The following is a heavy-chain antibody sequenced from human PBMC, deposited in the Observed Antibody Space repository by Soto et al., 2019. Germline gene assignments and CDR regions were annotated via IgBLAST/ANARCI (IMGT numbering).Heavy chain of an antibody. Sequence: GGSLRLSCEASGFTFSKFYIHWVRQPTGKGLEWVSTIGISGDTYYAVSVKGRFTISRDNAKNSLSLQMNSLRAGDTALYFCARGQEVGAPFFDSGGHGTQVTV. V-gene: IGHV3-13*04. CDR1: GFTFSKFY. CDR3: ARGQEVGAPFFDS. D-gene: IGHD2-15*01. J-gene: IGHJ4*01. CDR2: IGISGDT.